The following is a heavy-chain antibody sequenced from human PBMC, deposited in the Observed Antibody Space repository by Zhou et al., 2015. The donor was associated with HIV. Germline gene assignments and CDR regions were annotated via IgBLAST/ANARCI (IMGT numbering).Heavy chain of an antibody. Sequence: QVQLVQSGAEVKKPGSSVKVSCKASGYTFTSYGISWVRQAPGQGLEWMGWINPNSGGTNYAQKFQGRVTITADESTSTAYMELSSLRSEDTAVYYCARGEACGGDCYSHFDLWGRGTLVTVSS. V-gene: IGHV1-69*11. CDR2: INPNSGGT. D-gene: IGHD2-21*02. CDR3: ARGEACGGDCYSHFDL. J-gene: IGHJ2*01. CDR1: GYTFTSYG.